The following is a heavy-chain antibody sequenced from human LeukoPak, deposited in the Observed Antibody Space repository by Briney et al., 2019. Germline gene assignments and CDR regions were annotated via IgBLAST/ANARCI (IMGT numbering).Heavy chain of an antibody. CDR1: AGSISSYY. V-gene: IGHV4-59*08. D-gene: IGHD3-10*01. J-gene: IGHJ4*02. Sequence: PSETLSLTCTVSAGSISSYYWSWVRQPPGRGLEWIGHIYYSGSSNYNPSLKSRVTISVDTSKNQFSLKLRSVTAADTAVYYCARRGSGSYSPFDYWGREPWSPSP. CDR2: IYYSGSS. CDR3: ARRGSGSYSPFDY.